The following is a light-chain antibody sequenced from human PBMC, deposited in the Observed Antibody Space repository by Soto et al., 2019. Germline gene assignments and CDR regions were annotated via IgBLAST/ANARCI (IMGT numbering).Light chain of an antibody. J-gene: IGLJ3*02. Sequence: QSVLTQPPSVCGAPGQRVTISCTGSSSKIGAGYDVHWYQQLPGTAPKLLMYGNNNRPSGVPDRFSGSRSGTSASLAITGLQAEDEADYYCQSYDSSLSVWVFGGGTKLTVL. CDR2: GNN. CDR3: QSYDSSLSVWV. V-gene: IGLV1-40*01. CDR1: SSKIGAGYD.